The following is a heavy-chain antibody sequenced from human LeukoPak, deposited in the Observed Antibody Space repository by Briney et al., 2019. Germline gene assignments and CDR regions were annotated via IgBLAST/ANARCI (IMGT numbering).Heavy chain of an antibody. CDR2: VDPEDGET. CDR1: GYTFTDYY. Sequence: GASVKVSCKVSGYTFTDYYMHWVQQDPGKGLEWMGLVDPEDGETIYAEKFQGRVTITADTSTDTAYMELSSLRSEDTAVYYCATVATRPTSRAFDIWGQGTMVTVSS. V-gene: IGHV1-69-2*01. CDR3: ATVATRPTSRAFDI. J-gene: IGHJ3*02.